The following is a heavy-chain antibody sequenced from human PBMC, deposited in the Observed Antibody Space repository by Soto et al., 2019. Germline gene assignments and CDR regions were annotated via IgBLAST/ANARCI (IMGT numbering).Heavy chain of an antibody. CDR2: TNSDGSST. V-gene: IGHV3-74*03. Sequence: GGSLRLSCAVSGFTFGSYSMHWVRQAPGKGLVWVSRTNSDGSSTTYADSVKGRFTISRDNARNTLYLQMDGLGADDTAVYYCAGGTRRLAYWGQGTLVTVPQ. CDR3: AGGTRRLAY. CDR1: GFTFGSYS. J-gene: IGHJ4*02.